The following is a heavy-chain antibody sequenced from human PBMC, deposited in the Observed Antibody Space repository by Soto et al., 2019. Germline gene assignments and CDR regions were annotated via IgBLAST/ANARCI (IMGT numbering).Heavy chain of an antibody. V-gene: IGHV1-69*02. Sequence: SVKVSCKASGGTFSSYTISWVRQAPGQGLEWMGRIIPILGIANYAQKFQGRVTITADKSTSTAYMELSSLRSEDTAVYYCARGYCSSTSCYFSSRNWFDPWGQGTLVTVSS. CDR2: IIPILGIA. CDR3: ARGYCSSTSCYFSSRNWFDP. J-gene: IGHJ5*02. D-gene: IGHD2-2*01. CDR1: GGTFSSYT.